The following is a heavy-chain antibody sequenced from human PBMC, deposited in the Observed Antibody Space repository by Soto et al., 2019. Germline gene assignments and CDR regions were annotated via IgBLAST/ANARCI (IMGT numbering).Heavy chain of an antibody. CDR1: GGTLSSYS. CDR3: ARDGGRHSGGIDY. V-gene: IGHV1-69*01. D-gene: IGHD1-26*01. J-gene: IGHJ4*02. CDR2: IIPIFGTA. Sequence: QVQLVQSGAEGKRPGSSGKVSCKASGGTLSSYSTNWVRQPPGQGLEWMGEIIPIFGTANYAQKFQGRVTITADESTSTAYMELSSLRSEDTAVYYCARDGGRHSGGIDYWGQGTLVTVSS.